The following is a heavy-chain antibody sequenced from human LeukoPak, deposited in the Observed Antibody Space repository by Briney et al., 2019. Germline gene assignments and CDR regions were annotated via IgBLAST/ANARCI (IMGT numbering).Heavy chain of an antibody. V-gene: IGHV3-53*01. CDR3: ARAPPGDDYGDYGTVGGYYFDY. J-gene: IGHJ4*02. D-gene: IGHD4-17*01. CDR1: GFTVSSNY. CDR2: IYSGGST. Sequence: GGSLRLSCAASGFTVSSNYMSWVRQAPGKGLEWVSVIYSGGSTYYADSVKGRFTISRDNSKNTLYLQMNSLRAEDTAVYYCARAPPGDDYGDYGTVGGYYFDYWGQGTLVTVSS.